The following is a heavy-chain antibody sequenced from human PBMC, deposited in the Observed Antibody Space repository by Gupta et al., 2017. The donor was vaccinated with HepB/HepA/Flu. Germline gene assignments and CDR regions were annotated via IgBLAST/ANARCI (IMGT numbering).Heavy chain of an antibody. D-gene: IGHD2-15*01. CDR1: GGSFSGYY. J-gene: IGHJ4*02. CDR3: ARWGEGYCSGGSCYGGPKPPNRYRAIFDY. V-gene: IGHV4-34*01. CDR2: INHSGST. Sequence: QVQLQQWGAGLLKPSETLSLTCAVYGGSFSGYYWSWIRQPPGKGLEWIGEINHSGSTNYNPSLKSRVTISVDTSKNQFSLKLSSVTAADTAVYYCARWGEGYCSGGSCYGGPKPPNRYRAIFDYWGQGTLVTVSS.